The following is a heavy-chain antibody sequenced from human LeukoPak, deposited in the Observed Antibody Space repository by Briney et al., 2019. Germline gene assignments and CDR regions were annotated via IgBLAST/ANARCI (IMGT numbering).Heavy chain of an antibody. Sequence: PRGSLRLSCTASGFTFDDYYITWIRQAPGKGLDWVAYISSSGTATYYADSVKGRFTISRDNAKNSLYLQMDSLKAEDTAMYYCARPARSGIYYPDAFENWGQGTMVTVSS. CDR2: ISSSGTAT. J-gene: IGHJ3*02. V-gene: IGHV3-11*04. CDR3: ARPARSGIYYPDAFEN. D-gene: IGHD3-10*01. CDR1: GFTFDDYY.